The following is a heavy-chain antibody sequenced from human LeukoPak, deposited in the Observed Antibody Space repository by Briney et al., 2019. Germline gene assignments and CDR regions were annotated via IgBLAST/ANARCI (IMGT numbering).Heavy chain of an antibody. V-gene: IGHV1-18*01. Sequence: ASVKVSCKASGYTFTSYGISWVRQAPGQGLEWMGWISAYNGNTNYAQKLQGRVTMTTDTSTSTAYMELRSLRSDDTAVYYCARIAHYDSSGMPDYWGQGTLVTVSP. CDR2: ISAYNGNT. J-gene: IGHJ4*02. CDR3: ARIAHYDSSGMPDY. D-gene: IGHD3-22*01. CDR1: GYTFTSYG.